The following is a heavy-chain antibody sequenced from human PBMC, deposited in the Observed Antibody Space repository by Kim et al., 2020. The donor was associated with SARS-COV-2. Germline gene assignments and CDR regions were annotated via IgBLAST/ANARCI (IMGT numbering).Heavy chain of an antibody. Sequence: SETLSLTCTVSGGSISSSSYYWGWIRQPPGKGLEWIGSIYYSGSTYYNPSLKSRVTISVDTSKNQFSLKLSSVTAADTAVYYCARPSSWYEYYFDYWGQGTLVTVSS. CDR3: ARPSSWYEYYFDY. D-gene: IGHD6-13*01. CDR2: IYYSGST. CDR1: GGSISSSSYY. V-gene: IGHV4-39*01. J-gene: IGHJ4*02.